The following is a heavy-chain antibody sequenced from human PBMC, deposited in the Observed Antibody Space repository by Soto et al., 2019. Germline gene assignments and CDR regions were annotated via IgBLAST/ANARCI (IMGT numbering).Heavy chain of an antibody. D-gene: IGHD3-16*02. CDR3: ARQPPYRYDYIWGSYRYSDY. V-gene: IGHV4-39*01. CDR1: GGSISSSSYY. Sequence: SETLSLTCTVSGGSISSSSYYWGWIRQPPGKGLEWIGSIYYSGSTYYNPSLKSRVTISVDTSKNQFSLKLSSVTAADTAVYYCARQPPYRYDYIWGSYRYSDYWGQGTLVTVSS. J-gene: IGHJ4*02. CDR2: IYYSGST.